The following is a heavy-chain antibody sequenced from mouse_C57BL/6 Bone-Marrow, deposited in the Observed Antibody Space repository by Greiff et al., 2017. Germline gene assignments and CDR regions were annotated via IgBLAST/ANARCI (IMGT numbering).Heavy chain of an antibody. J-gene: IGHJ3*01. CDR3: ARGPYCYGSNPFAY. V-gene: IGHV5-4*03. D-gene: IGHD1-1*01. CDR2: ISNGGSYT. CDR1: GFTFSSYA. Sequence: EVKVEESGGGLVKPGGSLKLSCAASGFTFSSYAMPWVRQTPEQRLEWVATISNGGSYTYYPDNVKGRVTISIDNAKNNLYLQLSQLKSEDTAMYYCARGPYCYGSNPFAYGGRGNLVTVSA.